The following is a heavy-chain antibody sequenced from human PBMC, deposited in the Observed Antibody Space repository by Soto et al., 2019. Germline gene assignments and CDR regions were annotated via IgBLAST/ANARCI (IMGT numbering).Heavy chain of an antibody. CDR2: VYYTGTT. Sequence: SETLSLTCSVSDGTISSSLYYWGWIRQSPVGGLQWIGYVYYTGTTNYTPSLRRRITINPDTSNNQLSLQLNSVTPDDTAVYYCARLIGNSWLDSWGQGTLVTVSS. CDR1: DGTISSSLYY. CDR3: ARLIGNSWLDS. D-gene: IGHD2-8*01. J-gene: IGHJ5*01. V-gene: IGHV4-61*05.